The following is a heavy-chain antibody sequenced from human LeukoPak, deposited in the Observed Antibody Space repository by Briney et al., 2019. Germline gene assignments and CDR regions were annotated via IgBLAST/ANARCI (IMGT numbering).Heavy chain of an antibody. CDR3: TRTGSTGGY. Sequence: SETLSLTCTVSGGAVSGGNYYCSWIRQSPGKGLEWIGYIHYSGSTVYNPSLKSRVTMSIDTSKNQFSLNLSSATAADTAVYYCTRTGSTGGYWGQGTLVTVSS. J-gene: IGHJ4*02. CDR1: GGAVSGGNYY. CDR2: IHYSGST. V-gene: IGHV4-61*01. D-gene: IGHD1-7*01.